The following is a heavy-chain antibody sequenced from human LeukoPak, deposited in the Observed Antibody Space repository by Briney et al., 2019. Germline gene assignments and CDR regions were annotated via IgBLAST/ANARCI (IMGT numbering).Heavy chain of an antibody. D-gene: IGHD6-19*01. Sequence: GGSLRLSCAASGFTFSSYSMNWVRQAPGKGLEWVSSISSSSSYIYYADSVKGRFTISRDNAKNSLYLQMNSLRAEDTAVYYCARSRSSGWYGSYYYGMDVWGQGTTVTVSS. J-gene: IGHJ6*02. CDR1: GFTFSSYS. CDR2: ISSSSSYI. CDR3: ARSRSSGWYGSYYYGMDV. V-gene: IGHV3-21*04.